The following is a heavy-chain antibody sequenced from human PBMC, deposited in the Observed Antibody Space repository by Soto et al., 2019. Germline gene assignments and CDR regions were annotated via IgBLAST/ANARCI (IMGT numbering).Heavy chain of an antibody. V-gene: IGHV1-8*01. D-gene: IGHD3-10*01. J-gene: IGHJ6*02. CDR3: LWGSGTNYSQGFDV. Sequence: QVQLVQSGAEVKKPGASVKVSCKASGYTFTSYEINWVRQATGQGLEWMGWMNPNSGNTGYAQKFKGRVTMTRDTSISTAYMELRSLRSEDTAVYYCLWGSGTNYSQGFDVWGQGTTVTVSS. CDR2: MNPNSGNT. CDR1: GYTFTSYE.